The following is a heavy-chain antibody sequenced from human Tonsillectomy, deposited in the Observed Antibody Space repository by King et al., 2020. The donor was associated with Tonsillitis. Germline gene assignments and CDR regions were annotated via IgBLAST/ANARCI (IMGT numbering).Heavy chain of an antibody. D-gene: IGHD4-23*01. J-gene: IGHJ1*01. CDR2: ISYDGSNK. V-gene: IGHV3-30*18. Sequence: VQLVESGGGVVQPGRSLRLSCAASGFTFSSYGMDWVRQAPGMGLEWVALISYDGSNKYYADSVKGRFTISRDNSKNTLYLQMNSLRAEDTAVYYCAKEYGGNSLRFQHWGQGTLVTVSS. CDR1: GFTFSSYG. CDR3: AKEYGGNSLRFQH.